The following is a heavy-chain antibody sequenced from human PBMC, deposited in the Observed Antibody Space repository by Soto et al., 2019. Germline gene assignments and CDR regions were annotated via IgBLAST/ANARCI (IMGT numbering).Heavy chain of an antibody. J-gene: IGHJ4*02. Sequence: QVQLVQSGAEVKKPGASVKVSCKASGYTFTSYDINWVRQATGQGLEWMGWMNPNSGNTGYAQKFQGRVTMTRNTSISKAYMELSSRRCEDTAVYYCARERGASRPFDYWGQGTLVTVSS. CDR2: MNPNSGNT. V-gene: IGHV1-8*01. CDR3: ARERGASRPFDY. CDR1: GYTFTSYD. D-gene: IGHD3-16*01.